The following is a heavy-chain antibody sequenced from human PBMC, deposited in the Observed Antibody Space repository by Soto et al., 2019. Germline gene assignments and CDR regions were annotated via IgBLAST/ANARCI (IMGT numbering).Heavy chain of an antibody. CDR2: IYWDDDK. CDR3: AHTIAVSSSWFGPIYY. J-gene: IGHJ4*02. D-gene: IGHD6-13*01. CDR1: GFSLSTTGVG. Sequence: QITLKESGPTLVKPTQTLTLTCTFSGFSLSTTGVGVSWIRQPPGKALEWLAVIYWDDDKRYSPFLQSRLTITKDTSKSRVGLTMTNMDPVDTAAYYCAHTIAVSSSWFGPIYYWGQGTPVTVSS. V-gene: IGHV2-5*02.